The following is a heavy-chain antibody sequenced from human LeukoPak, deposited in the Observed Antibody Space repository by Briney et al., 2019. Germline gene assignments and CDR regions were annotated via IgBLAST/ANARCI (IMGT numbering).Heavy chain of an antibody. CDR2: ISYDGSNK. Sequence: GGSLRLSCAASGFTFSSYAMHWVRQAPGKGLEWVAVISYDGSNKYYADSVKGRFTISRDNSKNTLYLQMNSLRAEDTAVYYCAKFRSRDAYNFDYWGQGTLVTVSX. V-gene: IGHV3-30*04. J-gene: IGHJ4*02. CDR1: GFTFSSYA. CDR3: AKFRSRDAYNFDY. D-gene: IGHD5-24*01.